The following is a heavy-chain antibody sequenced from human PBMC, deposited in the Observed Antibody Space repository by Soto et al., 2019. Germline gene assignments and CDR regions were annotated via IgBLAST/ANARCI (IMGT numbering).Heavy chain of an antibody. CDR2: MYYSGGA. J-gene: IGHJ5*01. CDR1: GVSIHNSHSF. D-gene: IGHD2-15*01. V-gene: IGHV4-39*01. CDR3: GRVVEGATRHIDFDS. Sequence: PSETLSLTCAVSGVSIHNSHSFWGWIRQPPGKGLEFIGSMYYSGGANYNPSLKSRVTISLDTSKNQFSLTVNSVTAADTAIYYCGRVVEGATRHIDFDSWGQGTLVTVSS.